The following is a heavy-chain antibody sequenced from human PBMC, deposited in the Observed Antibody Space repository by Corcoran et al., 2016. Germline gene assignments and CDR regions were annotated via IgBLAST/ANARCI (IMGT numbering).Heavy chain of an antibody. J-gene: IGHJ6*02. CDR3: ARDAPAYYDFWSGYYANYYYYGMDV. CDR1: GYTFTSYY. V-gene: IGHV1-46*01. CDR2: INPSGGST. D-gene: IGHD3-3*01. Sequence: QVQLVQSGAEVKKPGASVKVSCKASGYTFTSYYMHWVRQAPGQGLEWMGIINPSGGSTSYAQKFQGRVTMTRDTSTSTVYMERSSLRSEDTALYYCARDAPAYYDFWSGYYANYYYYGMDVWGQGTTVTVSS.